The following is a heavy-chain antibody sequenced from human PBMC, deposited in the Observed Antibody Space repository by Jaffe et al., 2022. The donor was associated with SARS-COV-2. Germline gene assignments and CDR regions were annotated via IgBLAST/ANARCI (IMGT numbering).Heavy chain of an antibody. CDR2: IYYSGST. J-gene: IGHJ4*02. Sequence: QVQLQESGPGLVKPSETLSLTCTVSGGSISSYYWSWIRQPPGKGLEWIGYIYYSGSTNYNPSLKSRVTISVDTSKNQFSLKLSSVTAADTAVYYCARVNRMVRGVMIDYWGQGTLVTVSS. D-gene: IGHD3-10*01. CDR3: ARVNRMVRGVMIDY. V-gene: IGHV4-59*01. CDR1: GGSISSYY.